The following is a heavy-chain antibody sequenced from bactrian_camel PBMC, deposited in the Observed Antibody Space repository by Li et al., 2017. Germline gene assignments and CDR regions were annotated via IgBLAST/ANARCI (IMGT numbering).Heavy chain of an antibody. J-gene: IGHJ6*01. CDR1: LNPTSDYC. V-gene: IGHV3S1*01. D-gene: IGHD4*01. CDR3: AAKREACVTYYSYYDVGDFNY. Sequence: HVQLVESGGGSVQAGGSLKLSCAASLNPTSDYCLGWFRQAPGKEREGVALIYTGDNSAYYADSVKGRFTISQDNAKNTLYLQMNSLKPEDTAVYYCAAKREACVTYYSYYDVGDFNYWGQGTQVTVS. CDR2: IYTGDNSA.